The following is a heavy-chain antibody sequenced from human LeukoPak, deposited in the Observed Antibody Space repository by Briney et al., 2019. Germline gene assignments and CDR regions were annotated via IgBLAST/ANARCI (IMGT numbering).Heavy chain of an antibody. CDR3: AKAGDYSYFDY. J-gene: IGHJ4*02. CDR2: ISGSDGST. D-gene: IGHD4-11*01. V-gene: IGHV3-23*01. Sequence: GGSMRLSCAASGFTVSSNFMSWVRQAPGKVLEWVSAISGSDGSTYYADSVKGRFTISRDNSKNTLYLQMNSLRAEDTAVYYCAKAGDYSYFDYWGQGTLVTVSS. CDR1: GFTVSSNF.